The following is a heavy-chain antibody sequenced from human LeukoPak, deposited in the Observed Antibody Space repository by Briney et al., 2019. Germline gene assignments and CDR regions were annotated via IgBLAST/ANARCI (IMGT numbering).Heavy chain of an antibody. V-gene: IGHV3-53*05. CDR3: ARGLSGHSIFGSGLSDY. Sequence: GGSLRLSCVASGFSVSTNYMNWVRQAPGKGPEWVSVLYDSSENFYLAAVEGRFFISRDSPTNTLYLQMNSLRPEDTAVYYCARGLSGHSIFGSGLSDYWGRGTLVTVSS. D-gene: IGHD3-22*01. J-gene: IGHJ4*02. CDR1: GFSVSTNY. CDR2: LYDSSEN.